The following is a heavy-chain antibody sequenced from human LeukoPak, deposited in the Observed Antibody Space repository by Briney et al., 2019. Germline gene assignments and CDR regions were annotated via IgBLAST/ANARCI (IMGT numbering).Heavy chain of an antibody. J-gene: IGHJ3*02. Sequence: APVKVSCKASGYTFTSYGISWVRLAPGQGLEWMGWISAYNGNTNYAQKLQGRVTMTTDTSTSTAYMELRSLRSDDTAVYYCAREIYYDSSGYYDDAFDIWGQGTMVPVSS. CDR1: GYTFTSYG. V-gene: IGHV1-18*01. D-gene: IGHD3-22*01. CDR2: ISAYNGNT. CDR3: AREIYYDSSGYYDDAFDI.